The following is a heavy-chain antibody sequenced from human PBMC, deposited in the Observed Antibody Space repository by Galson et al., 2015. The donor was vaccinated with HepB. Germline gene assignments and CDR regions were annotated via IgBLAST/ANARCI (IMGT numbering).Heavy chain of an antibody. D-gene: IGHD6-19*01. J-gene: IGHJ4*02. CDR1: GFTFSSYA. V-gene: IGHV3-30*04. CDR2: ISYDGSNK. CDR3: ARDGPKVAGIGWADY. Sequence: SLRLSCAASGFTFSSYAMHWVRRAPGKGLEWVAVISYDGSNKYYADSVKGRFTISRDNSKNTLYLQMNSLRAEDTAVYYCARDGPKVAGIGWADYWGQGTLVTVSS.